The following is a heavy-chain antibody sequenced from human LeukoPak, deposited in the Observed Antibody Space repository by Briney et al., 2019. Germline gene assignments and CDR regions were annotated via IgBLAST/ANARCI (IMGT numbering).Heavy chain of an antibody. J-gene: IGHJ3*02. D-gene: IGHD6-13*01. CDR2: IYPGDSDT. CDR1: GYSFTSYW. V-gene: IGHV5-51*01. CDR3: ARHRYSSSWYGAFDI. Sequence: GESLKISCKGSGYSFTSYWIGWVRQMPGKGLEWMGIIYPGDSDTRYSPSFQGQVTISADKSISTAYLQWSSLKASDTAMYYCARHRYSSSWYGAFDIWGQGTMVTVSS.